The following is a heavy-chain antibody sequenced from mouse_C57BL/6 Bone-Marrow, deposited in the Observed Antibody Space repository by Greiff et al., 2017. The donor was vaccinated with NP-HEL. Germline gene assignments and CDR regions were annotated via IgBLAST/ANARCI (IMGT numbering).Heavy chain of an antibody. D-gene: IGHD1-1*01. CDR1: GYSITSGYF. CDR2: IRYDGSN. CDR3: ASEESPPYYYGSSFYAMDY. V-gene: IGHV3-6*01. Sequence: EVQLQESGPGLVKPSQSLSLTCSVTGYSITSGYFWNWIRQFPGNQLEWMGYIRYDGSNNYNPSLKNRISITRDTSKNQFFLKLNYVNTEDTATYDCASEESPPYYYGSSFYAMDYWGQGTSVTVSS. J-gene: IGHJ4*01.